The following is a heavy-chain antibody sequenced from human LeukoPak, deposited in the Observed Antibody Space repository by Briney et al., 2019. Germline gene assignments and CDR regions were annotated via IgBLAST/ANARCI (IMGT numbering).Heavy chain of an antibody. Sequence: GASVKVSCKASGYTFTSYAMHWVRQAPGQRLEWMGWINAGNGNTKYSQKFQGRVTITRDTSASTAYMELSSLRSEDTAVYYCAIILSPYYDFWSGPLAAFDIWGQGTMVTVSS. D-gene: IGHD3-3*01. J-gene: IGHJ3*02. CDR1: GYTFTSYA. CDR3: AIILSPYYDFWSGPLAAFDI. V-gene: IGHV1-3*01. CDR2: INAGNGNT.